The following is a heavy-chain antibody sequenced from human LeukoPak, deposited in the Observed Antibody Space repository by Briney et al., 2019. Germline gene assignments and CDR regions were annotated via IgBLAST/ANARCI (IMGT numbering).Heavy chain of an antibody. CDR1: GGSISSSSYY. V-gene: IGHV4-39*02. CDR3: TIDQTPYY. Sequence: PSETLSLTCTVSGGSISSSSYYWGWIRQPPGKGLEWIGSIYYSGSTYYNPSLKSRVTISVDTSKNQFSLKLSSVTAADTAAYYCTIDQTPYYWGQGTLVTVSS. J-gene: IGHJ4*02. CDR2: IYYSGST.